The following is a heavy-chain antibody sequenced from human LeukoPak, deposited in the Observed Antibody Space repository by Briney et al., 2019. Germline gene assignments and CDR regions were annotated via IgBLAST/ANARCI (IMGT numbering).Heavy chain of an antibody. V-gene: IGHV4-59*12. J-gene: IGHJ5*02. Sequence: SETLSLTCTVSGASISRYYWSWIRQPPGKGLEWIGSISYSGSTNYTPSLKSRVTISLDTSKNQFSLKLSSVTAADTAVYYCASQYYYGSGRWFDPWGQGTLVTVSS. CDR1: GASISRYY. D-gene: IGHD3-10*01. CDR2: ISYSGST. CDR3: ASQYYYGSGRWFDP.